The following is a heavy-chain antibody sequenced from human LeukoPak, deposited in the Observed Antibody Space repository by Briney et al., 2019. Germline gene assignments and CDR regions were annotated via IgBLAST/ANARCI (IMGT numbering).Heavy chain of an antibody. J-gene: IGHJ4*01. Sequence: SETLSLTCAVYGGSFSGYYWSWIRQPPGKGLEWIGEINHSGSTNYNPSLRSRVTISLETSKNRFSLKLSSVTAADTAVNYCARGGVVVVPPAMRQFNYWGQGTLATVHS. V-gene: IGHV4-34*01. D-gene: IGHD2-2*01. CDR1: GGSFSGYY. CDR2: INHSGST. CDR3: ARGGVVVVPPAMRQFNY.